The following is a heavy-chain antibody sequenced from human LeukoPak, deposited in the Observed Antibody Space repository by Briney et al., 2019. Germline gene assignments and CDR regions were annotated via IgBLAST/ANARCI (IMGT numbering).Heavy chain of an antibody. CDR3: ARRMNYDSRVFQH. CDR1: GYTFTSYD. Sequence: ASVKVSCKASGYTFTSYDINWVRQATGQGLGWMGWMNPNSGNTGYAQKFQGRVTMTRNTSINTAYMELSSLTSEDTAVYYCARRMNYDSRVFQHWGQGTLVTVSS. D-gene: IGHD3-22*01. J-gene: IGHJ1*01. V-gene: IGHV1-8*01. CDR2: MNPNSGNT.